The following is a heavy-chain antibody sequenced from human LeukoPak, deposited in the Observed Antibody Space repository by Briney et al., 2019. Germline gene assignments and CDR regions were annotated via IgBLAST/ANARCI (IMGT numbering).Heavy chain of an antibody. V-gene: IGHV4-59*01. D-gene: IGHD5-12*01. Sequence: KPSETLSLTCTVSGGSISTYYWNWLRQPPGKGLEWIGYIHYSGTTNHNPSLKGRVTIPVDTSKNQFSLMLTSVTAADTAVYYCARGIYSGYDRSFDSWGQGTLVTVSS. CDR3: ARGIYSGYDRSFDS. J-gene: IGHJ4*02. CDR1: GGSISTYY. CDR2: IHYSGTT.